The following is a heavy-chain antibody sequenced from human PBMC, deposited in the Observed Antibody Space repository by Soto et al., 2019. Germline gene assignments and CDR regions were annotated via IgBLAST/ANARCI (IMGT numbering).Heavy chain of an antibody. D-gene: IGHD2-15*01. Sequence: QVQLVESGGGVVQPGRSLRLSCAASGFTFRSYAMHWVRQAPGKGLECVAVIAYDGSNKFYRDYVRGRFTISRDNSENTLYLQINRLRYEDTAVYYCARGDREDIAVVMCVRPGEYGVDVWGQGTTVTVSS. CDR3: ARGDREDIAVVMCVRPGEYGVDV. V-gene: IGHV3-30-3*01. J-gene: IGHJ6*02. CDR1: GFTFRSYA. CDR2: IAYDGSNK.